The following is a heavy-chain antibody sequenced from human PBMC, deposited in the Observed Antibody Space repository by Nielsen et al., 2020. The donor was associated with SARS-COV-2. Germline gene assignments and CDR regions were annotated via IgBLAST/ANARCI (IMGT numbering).Heavy chain of an antibody. CDR2: IKSKTDGGTT. V-gene: IGHV3-15*01. D-gene: IGHD3-10*01. Sequence: GESLKISCAASGFTFSNAWMSWVRQAPGKGLEWVGRIKSKTDGGTTDYAAPVKGRFTISRDDSKNTLYLQMNSLRAEDTAVYYCAREPRLIGALDYWGQGTLVTVSS. CDR1: GFTFSNAW. J-gene: IGHJ4*02. CDR3: AREPRLIGALDY.